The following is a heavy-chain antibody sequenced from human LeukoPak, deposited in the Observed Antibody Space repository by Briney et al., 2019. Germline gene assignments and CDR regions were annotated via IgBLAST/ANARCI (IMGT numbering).Heavy chain of an antibody. CDR1: GGSFSCYY. CDR2: ISHSGST. J-gene: IGHJ4*02. CDR3: ARRRYCSSTSCYVRYFDY. D-gene: IGHD2-2*01. V-gene: IGHV4-34*01. Sequence: SETLSLTCAVYGGSFSCYYWSWIRQPPGKGLEWIGEISHSGSTNYNPSLKSRVTISVDTSKNQFSLKLSSVTAADTAVYYCARRRYCSSTSCYVRYFDYWGQGTLVTVSS.